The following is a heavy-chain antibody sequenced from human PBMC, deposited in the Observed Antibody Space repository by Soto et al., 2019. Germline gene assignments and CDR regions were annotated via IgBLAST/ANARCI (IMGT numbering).Heavy chain of an antibody. CDR2: ISSSGGST. J-gene: IGHJ4*02. CDR3: ASTGRTHYYDSSDY. CDR1: GFTFSNYA. D-gene: IGHD3-22*01. V-gene: IGHV3-23*01. Sequence: PGGSLRLSCAASGFTFSNYAMSWVRQAPGKGLEWVSAISSSGGSTHYADSVKGRFTISRDNSKNTLYLQMNSLRAEDTAVYYCASTGRTHYYDSSDYWGQGTLVTVSS.